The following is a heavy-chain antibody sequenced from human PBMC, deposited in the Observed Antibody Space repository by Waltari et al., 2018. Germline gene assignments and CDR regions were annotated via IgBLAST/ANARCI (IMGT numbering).Heavy chain of an antibody. CDR3: VRDLRQFDS. CDR2: INGDRSFI. J-gene: IGHJ4*02. V-gene: IGHV3-74*01. CDR1: GFAFSVYW. Sequence: EVQLVQSGGVLVQPGGSLRLSCAASGFAFSVYWMHWVRHSPGQGLVWVSRINGDRSFINYADSVKGRFTTSRDNAKNTGYLQMNSLGAEDTAVYYCVRDLRQFDSWGQGTLVTVSS.